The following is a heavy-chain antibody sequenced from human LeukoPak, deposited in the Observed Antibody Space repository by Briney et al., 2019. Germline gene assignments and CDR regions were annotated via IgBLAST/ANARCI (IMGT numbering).Heavy chain of an antibody. CDR2: IRYDGSNK. Sequence: GGSLRLSCAASGFTFSSYGMHRVRQAPGKGLEWVAFIRYDGSNKYYADSVKGRFTISRDNSKNTLYLQMNSLRAEDTAVYYCAKDPALSIAVAGNSDYWGQGTLVTVSS. CDR3: AKDPALSIAVAGNSDY. J-gene: IGHJ4*02. D-gene: IGHD6-19*01. V-gene: IGHV3-30*02. CDR1: GFTFSSYG.